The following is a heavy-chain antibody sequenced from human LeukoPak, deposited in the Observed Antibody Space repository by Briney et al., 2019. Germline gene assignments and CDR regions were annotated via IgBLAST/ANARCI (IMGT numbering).Heavy chain of an antibody. CDR2: ISGSSNYI. J-gene: IGHJ4*02. CDR3: ARRDGSTWSIDY. D-gene: IGHD6-13*01. CDR1: GFTFSSYS. Sequence: PGGSLRLSCAASGFTFSSYSMNWVRQAPGKGLEWVSSISGSSNYIYYADSLKGRVTISRDNAKNSLYLQMSSLRAEDTAVYYCARRDGSTWSIDYWGQGTLVTVSS. V-gene: IGHV3-21*01.